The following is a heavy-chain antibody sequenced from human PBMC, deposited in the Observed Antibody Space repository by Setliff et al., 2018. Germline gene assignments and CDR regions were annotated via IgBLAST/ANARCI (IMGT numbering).Heavy chain of an antibody. V-gene: IGHV4-39*01. CDR1: GGSISSTSYY. D-gene: IGHD2-2*01. J-gene: IGHJ4*02. CDR2: VYDSGTT. Sequence: SETLSLTCTVPGGSISSTSYYWGWIRQPPGKGLEWIGTVYDSGTTYYNPSLKSRVTIFVDTSKNQFSLNLNFVTAADTGVYYCASCRYQVPYDYWGQGILVTVSS. CDR3: ASCRYQVPYDY.